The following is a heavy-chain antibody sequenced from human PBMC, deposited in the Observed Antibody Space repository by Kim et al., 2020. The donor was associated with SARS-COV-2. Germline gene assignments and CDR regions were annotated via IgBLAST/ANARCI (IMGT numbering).Heavy chain of an antibody. CDR1: GFTFSDHY. Sequence: GGSLRLSCAASGFTFSDHYMDWVRQAPGKGLEWVGRTRNKANSYTTEYAASVKGRFTISRDDSKNSLYLQMNSLKTEDTAVYYCARGSSSWYWYFDLWGRGTLVSVSS. D-gene: IGHD6-13*01. CDR2: TRNKANSYTT. V-gene: IGHV3-72*01. CDR3: ARGSSSWYWYFDL. J-gene: IGHJ2*01.